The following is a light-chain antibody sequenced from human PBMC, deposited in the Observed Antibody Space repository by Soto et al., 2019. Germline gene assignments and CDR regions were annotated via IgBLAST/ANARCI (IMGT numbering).Light chain of an antibody. V-gene: IGKV3-20*01. CDR2: GAS. Sequence: EIVLTQSPGTLSLSPGERATLSCRASQSVSSSSLAWYQQKPGQAPRLLIYGASGRATGIPDRFSGSGSGTDFTLTISRLEPEDFAVYYCQHYGSSSWTFGQGTKVEIK. CDR1: QSVSSSS. CDR3: QHYGSSSWT. J-gene: IGKJ1*01.